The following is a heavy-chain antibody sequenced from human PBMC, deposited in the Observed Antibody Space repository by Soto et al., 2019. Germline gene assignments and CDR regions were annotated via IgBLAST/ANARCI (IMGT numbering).Heavy chain of an antibody. CDR2: ISGSGGST. CDR1: GFTFSSYA. CDR3: AKDLRHVSSVIYGMDV. J-gene: IGHJ6*02. V-gene: IGHV3-23*01. Sequence: EVQLLESGGGLVQPGGSLRLSCAASGFTFSSYAMSWVRQAPGKGLEWVSTISGSGGSTYYADSVKGRFTISRDNSKNTLYLQMNSLRAEDTAVYYCAKDLRHVSSVIYGMDVWGQGTTVTVSS. D-gene: IGHD3-22*01.